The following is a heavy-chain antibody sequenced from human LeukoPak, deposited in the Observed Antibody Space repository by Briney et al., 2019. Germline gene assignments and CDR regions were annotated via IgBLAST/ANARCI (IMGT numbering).Heavy chain of an antibody. CDR1: GFTFSSYA. CDR2: ISYDGSNK. Sequence: GGSLRLSCAASGFTFSSYAMHWVRQAPGKGLEWVAVISYDGSNKYYADSVKGRFTISRDNSKNTLYLQMNTLRADDTAVYYCARDGFGTGSNWGQGTLVTVSS. D-gene: IGHD3-16*01. CDR3: ARDGFGTGSN. J-gene: IGHJ4*02. V-gene: IGHV3-30-3*01.